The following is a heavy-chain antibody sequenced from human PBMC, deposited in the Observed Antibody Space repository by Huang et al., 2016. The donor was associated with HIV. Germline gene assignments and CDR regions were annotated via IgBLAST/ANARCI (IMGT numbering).Heavy chain of an antibody. CDR1: TFTFGAYW. CDR2: IKKEETEK. J-gene: IGHJ6*02. CDR3: ATKTAGMDI. Sequence: VDSGGRSVQPGGSIRLSCVGSTFTFGAYWLSWVRQPPGKGLEWVANIKKEETEKYYVESVKSRFNISRDNTKKVLFLEMDALRVEDTAIYFCATKTAGMDIWGQGTTVIVSS. V-gene: IGHV3-7*01.